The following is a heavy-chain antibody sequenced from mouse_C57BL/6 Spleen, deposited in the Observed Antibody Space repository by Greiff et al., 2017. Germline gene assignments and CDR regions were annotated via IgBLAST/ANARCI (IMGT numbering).Heavy chain of an antibody. CDR1: GYTFTNYW. J-gene: IGHJ4*01. CDR2: IYPGGGYT. Sequence: VQLQQSGAELVRPGTSVKMSCKASGYTFTNYWIGWAKQRPGHGLEWIGDIYPGGGYTNYNEKFKGKATLTADKSSSTAYMQFSSLTSEDSAIYYCARRYGSSHYAMYYWGQGTSVTVSS. CDR3: ARRYGSSHYAMYY. D-gene: IGHD1-1*01. V-gene: IGHV1-63*01.